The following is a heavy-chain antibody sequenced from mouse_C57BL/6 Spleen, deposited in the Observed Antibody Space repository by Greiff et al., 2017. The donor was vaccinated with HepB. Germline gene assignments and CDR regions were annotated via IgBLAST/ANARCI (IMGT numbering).Heavy chain of an antibody. D-gene: IGHD1-1*01. CDR1: GYTFTSYW. CDR3: ARGYGSSPYWYFDV. Sequence: QVHVKQPGAELVKPGASVKMSCKASGYTFTSYWITWVKQRPGQGLEWIGDIYPGSGSTNYNEKFKSKATLTVDTSSSTAYMQLSSLTSEDSAVYYCARGYGSSPYWYFDVWGTGTTVTVSS. J-gene: IGHJ1*03. CDR2: IYPGSGST. V-gene: IGHV1-55*01.